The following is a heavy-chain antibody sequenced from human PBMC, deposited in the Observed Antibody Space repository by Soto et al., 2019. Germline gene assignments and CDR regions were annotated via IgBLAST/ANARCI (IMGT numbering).Heavy chain of an antibody. Sequence: SETLSLTCTVSGGSIISGGYYWSWIRQHPGKGLEWIGYIYYSGSTYYNPSLKSRVTISVDTSKNQFSLKLSSVTAADTAVYYCARAGGIVVYYYMDVWGKGTTVTVSS. V-gene: IGHV4-31*03. D-gene: IGHD2-2*01. CDR3: ARAGGIVVYYYMDV. CDR2: IYYSGST. CDR1: GGSIISGGYY. J-gene: IGHJ6*03.